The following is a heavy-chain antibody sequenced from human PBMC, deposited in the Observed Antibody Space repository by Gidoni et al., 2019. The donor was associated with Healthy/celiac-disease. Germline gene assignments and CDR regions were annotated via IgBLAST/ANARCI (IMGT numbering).Heavy chain of an antibody. CDR2: IKSKTDGGTT. CDR3: TTRICSSTSCYSSYYYYYYMDV. CDR1: GFTFSNAW. J-gene: IGHJ6*03. V-gene: IGHV3-15*01. Sequence: EVQLVESGGGLVKPGGSLRLSCASSGFTFSNAWMSLVRQAPGKGLEWVGRIKSKTDGGTTDYAAPVKGRFTISRDDSKNTLYLQMNSLKTEDTAVYYCTTRICSSTSCYSSYYYYYYMDVWGKGTTVTVSS. D-gene: IGHD2-2*01.